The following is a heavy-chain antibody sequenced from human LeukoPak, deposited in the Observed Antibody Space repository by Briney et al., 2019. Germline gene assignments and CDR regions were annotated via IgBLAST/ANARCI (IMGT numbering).Heavy chain of an antibody. CDR2: IKQDGSEK. CDR3: ARVRMLVAPGPNYYYHMDV. D-gene: IGHD2-15*01. V-gene: IGHV3-7*01. CDR1: GFTFSSHW. J-gene: IGHJ6*03. Sequence: GGSLRLSCAASGFTFSSHWMSWVRQAPGKGLEWVANIKQDGSEKYYVDSVKGRFTISRDNAKNSLYLQMNSLRAEDTAVYYCARVRMLVAPGPNYYYHMDVWGKGTTVTVSS.